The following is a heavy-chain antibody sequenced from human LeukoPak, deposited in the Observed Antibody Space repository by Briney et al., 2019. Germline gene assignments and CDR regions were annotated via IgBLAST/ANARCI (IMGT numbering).Heavy chain of an antibody. Sequence: GGSLRLSCAASGFTVSSNYMSWVRQAPGKGLEWVSVIYSGGSTYYADSVKGRFTISRDNSKNTLYLQMNSLRAEDTAVYYCARVLIAAAGRGYYYYYYMDVWGKGTTVTISS. V-gene: IGHV3-53*01. CDR3: ARVLIAAAGRGYYYYYYMDV. D-gene: IGHD6-13*01. CDR2: IYSGGST. CDR1: GFTVSSNY. J-gene: IGHJ6*03.